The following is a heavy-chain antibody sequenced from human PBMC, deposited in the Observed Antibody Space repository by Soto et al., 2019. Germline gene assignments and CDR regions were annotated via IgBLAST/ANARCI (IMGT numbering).Heavy chain of an antibody. CDR1: GFIASGMY. CDR2: LYTGDTT. CDR3: ARDDTLYADIAY. V-gene: IGHV3-53*01. D-gene: IGHD3-16*01. Sequence: EGALILSCAVSGFIASGMYMTLVRQVPEKGLEWISLLYTGDTTYYADSVKGRFTISKDSSTNTLFLQMNGLRAEDTAVYYCARDDTLYADIAYWGQGTLVTVSS. J-gene: IGHJ4*02.